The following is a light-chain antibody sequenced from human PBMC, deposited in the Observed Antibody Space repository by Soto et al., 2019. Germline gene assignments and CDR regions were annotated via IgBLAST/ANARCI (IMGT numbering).Light chain of an antibody. J-gene: IGLJ3*02. CDR2: RDN. CDR1: ALPKKF. V-gene: IGLV3-25*02. Sequence: SYELTQPPSVSVSPGQTARISCSGDALPKKFAYLYQQRPGQAPVMLIYRDNQRPSGIPERFSGSSSGTTVTLTINGVQAEDEADYYCQSSDSSGTYEAFGGGTKLTVL. CDR3: QSSDSSGTYEA.